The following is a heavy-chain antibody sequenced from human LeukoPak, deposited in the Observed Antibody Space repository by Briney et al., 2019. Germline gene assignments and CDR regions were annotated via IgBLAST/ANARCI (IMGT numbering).Heavy chain of an antibody. J-gene: IGHJ3*02. V-gene: IGHV1-46*01. CDR1: GYTFTSYY. Sequence: GASVKVSCKASGYTFTSYYMHWVRQAPGQGLEWMGIINPSGGSTSYAQKFQGRVTMTRDTSTSTVYMELSSLRSEDTAVYYCAREGASGDYDFWSGYPDAFDIWGQGTMVTVSS. D-gene: IGHD3-3*01. CDR2: INPSGGST. CDR3: AREGASGDYDFWSGYPDAFDI.